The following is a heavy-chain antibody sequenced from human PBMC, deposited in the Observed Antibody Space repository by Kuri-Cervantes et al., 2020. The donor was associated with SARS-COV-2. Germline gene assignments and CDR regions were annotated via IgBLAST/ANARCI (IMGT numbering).Heavy chain of an antibody. Sequence: SVKVSCKASGYTFTGYYMHWVRQAPGQGLEWMGMVKTNSGNSLYAQIFQGRVTMSRDTSTSTVYMELSRLTSDATAVYYCVVGFYSSRKWDYWGQGALVIVSS. CDR2: VKTNSGNS. D-gene: IGHD5-18*01. CDR3: VVGFYSSRKWDY. V-gene: IGHV1-2*02. CDR1: GYTFTGYY. J-gene: IGHJ4*02.